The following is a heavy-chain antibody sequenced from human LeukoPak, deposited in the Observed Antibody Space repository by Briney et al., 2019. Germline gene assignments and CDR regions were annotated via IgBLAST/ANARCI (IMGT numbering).Heavy chain of an antibody. D-gene: IGHD3-22*01. J-gene: IGHJ3*02. CDR3: AKKWSGDYDSSGVNDAFGI. CDR1: GFTFSSYE. Sequence: GGSLRLSCAASGFTFSSYEMDWVRQAPGKGLEWVSYISSSGSTIYYADSVKGRFTISRDNSKNTLYLQMNSLRPEDTAVYYCAKKWSGDYDSSGVNDAFGIWGQGAMVTVSS. CDR2: ISSSGSTI. V-gene: IGHV3-48*03.